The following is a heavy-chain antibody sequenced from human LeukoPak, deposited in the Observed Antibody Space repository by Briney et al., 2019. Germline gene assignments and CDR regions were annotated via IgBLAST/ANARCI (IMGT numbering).Heavy chain of an antibody. CDR1: SGSISSGGYY. J-gene: IGHJ4*02. V-gene: IGHV4-31*03. CDR2: IYYSGCT. Sequence: SVTLSRNSTVSSGSISSGGYYWSWIRQHPGKGLGWIAYIYYSGCTYYNQSLKSRVTISVDTSKNQSSLTLSSVSAADTAVYYCARVLETYYDFWSGYSSSYYFDYWGQGILVTVSS. CDR3: ARVLETYYDFWSGYSSSYYFDY. D-gene: IGHD3-3*01.